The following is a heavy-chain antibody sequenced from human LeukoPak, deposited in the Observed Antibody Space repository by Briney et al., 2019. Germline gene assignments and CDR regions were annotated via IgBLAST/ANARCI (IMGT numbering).Heavy chain of an antibody. D-gene: IGHD5-18*01. CDR3: ARERYGCSYGIDY. CDR2: IYYSGST. CDR1: GGSISSGDYY. J-gene: IGHJ4*02. Sequence: AQTLSLTCTVSGGSISSGDYYWSWIRQPPWKGLEWIGYIYYSGSTYYNPSLKGRVTISVDTSKNQFSLKLSSVTAADTAVYYCARERYGCSYGIDYWGQGTLVTVSS. V-gene: IGHV4-30-4*08.